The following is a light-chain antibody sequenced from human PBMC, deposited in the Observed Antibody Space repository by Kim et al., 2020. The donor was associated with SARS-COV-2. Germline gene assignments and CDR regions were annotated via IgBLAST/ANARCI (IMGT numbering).Light chain of an antibody. CDR2: AAS. J-gene: IGKJ2*01. Sequence: SASVGDSVTLTCRASQDIGDFLTWCQQRPGKAPKALIYAASTLQGGVPSKFTGSGSGTDFTLTISSLQPEDFATYYCQYYGSYPYIFGQGTKLEI. CDR3: QYYGSYPYI. CDR1: QDIGDF. V-gene: IGKV1-16*02.